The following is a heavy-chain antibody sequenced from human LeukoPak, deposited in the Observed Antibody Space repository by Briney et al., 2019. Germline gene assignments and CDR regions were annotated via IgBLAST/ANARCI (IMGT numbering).Heavy chain of an antibody. CDR3: ARCGDDYGDPPENY. V-gene: IGHV1-69*13. CDR1: GGTFSSYA. D-gene: IGHD4-17*01. CDR2: IIPIFGTA. J-gene: IGHJ4*02. Sequence: GASVKVSCKASGGTFSSYAISWVRQAPGQGLEWMGGIIPIFGTANYAQKFQGRVTITADESTSTAYMELSSLRSEDTAVYYCARCGDDYGDPPENYWGQGTLVTVSS.